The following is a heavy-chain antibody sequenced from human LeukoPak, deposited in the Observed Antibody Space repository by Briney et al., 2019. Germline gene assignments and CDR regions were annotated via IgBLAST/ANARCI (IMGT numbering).Heavy chain of an antibody. CDR3: AREKYYDFWSGYYVDYYGMDV. CDR2: IKQDGSEK. CDR1: GFTFSSYW. J-gene: IGHJ6*02. V-gene: IGHV3-7*01. Sequence: GGSLRLSCAASGFTFSSYWMSWVRQAPEKGLEWVANIKQDGSEKYYVDSVKGRFTISRDNAKNSLYLQMNSLRAEDTAVYYCAREKYYDFWSGYYVDYYGMDVWGQGTTVTVSS. D-gene: IGHD3-3*01.